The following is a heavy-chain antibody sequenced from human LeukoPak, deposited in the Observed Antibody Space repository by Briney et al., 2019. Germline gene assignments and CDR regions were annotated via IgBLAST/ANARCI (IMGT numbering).Heavy chain of an antibody. J-gene: IGHJ4*02. V-gene: IGHV1-2*02. Sequence: GASVKVSCKTSGYTFNAYYIHWVRQAPGQGLEWMGWISPKNGGTKYAEKFQGRITITKDTSISSAYMEMTRLTSDDTAVYYCARGSPASGRFPFEHWGQGTLVTVPS. CDR3: ARGSPASGRFPFEH. CDR1: GYTFNAYY. CDR2: ISPKNGGT. D-gene: IGHD3-3*01.